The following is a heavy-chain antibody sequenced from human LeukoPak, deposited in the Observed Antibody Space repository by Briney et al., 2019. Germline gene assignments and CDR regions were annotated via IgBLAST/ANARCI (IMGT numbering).Heavy chain of an antibody. Sequence: SETLSLTCAVYGGSFSGYYWSWIRQPPGKGLEWIGEINHSGSTNHNPSLKSRVTISVDTSKNQFSLKLSSVTAADTAVYYCARVSKQGLKPAADSMGPFDYWGQGTLVTVSS. CDR3: ARVSKQGLKPAADSMGPFDY. V-gene: IGHV4-34*01. D-gene: IGHD2-2*01. J-gene: IGHJ4*02. CDR2: INHSGST. CDR1: GGSFSGYY.